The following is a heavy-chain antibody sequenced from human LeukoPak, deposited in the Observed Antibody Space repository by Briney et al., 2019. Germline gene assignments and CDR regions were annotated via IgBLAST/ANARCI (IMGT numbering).Heavy chain of an antibody. CDR1: GFTFSSYG. CDR3: SQDWNTDWSNWFDS. CDR2: TRPDGSNK. J-gene: IGHJ5*01. D-gene: IGHD3-9*01. V-gene: IGHV3-30*02. Sequence: SGGSLRLSCAASGFTFSSYGMHWVRQAPGKGLEWVAFTRPDGSNKHYGDSVQGRFTISRDNSRNTLYLQMNSLRVEEPAMYYCSQDWNTDWSNWFDSWGPGSLVTVSS.